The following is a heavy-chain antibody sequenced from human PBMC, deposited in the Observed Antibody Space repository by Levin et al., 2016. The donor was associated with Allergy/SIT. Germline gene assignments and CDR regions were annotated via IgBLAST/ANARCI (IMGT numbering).Heavy chain of an antibody. D-gene: IGHD3-10*01. CDR2: ISAYSGDT. V-gene: IGHV1-18*01. J-gene: IGHJ5*02. CDR3: ARDRTMVRGVMVWGGPHWFDP. Sequence: WVRQAPGQGLEWMGWISAYSGDTKYAQKLQGRLTMTTDTSTSTAYMELRSLRSDDTAVYYCARDRTMVRGVMVWGGPHWFDPWGQGTLVTVSS.